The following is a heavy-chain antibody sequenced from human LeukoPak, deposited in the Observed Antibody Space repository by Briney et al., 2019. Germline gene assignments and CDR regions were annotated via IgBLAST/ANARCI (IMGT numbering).Heavy chain of an antibody. J-gene: IGHJ4*02. CDR3: ARAEYSYGYLDY. Sequence: PGGSLRLSCAASGFTFSSYSMNWVRQAPGKGLEWVSSISSSSSYIYYADSVKGRFTISTDNAKNSLYLQMNSLRAEDTAVYYCARAEYSYGYLDYWGQGTLVTVSS. CDR1: GFTFSSYS. V-gene: IGHV3-21*01. D-gene: IGHD5-18*01. CDR2: ISSSSSYI.